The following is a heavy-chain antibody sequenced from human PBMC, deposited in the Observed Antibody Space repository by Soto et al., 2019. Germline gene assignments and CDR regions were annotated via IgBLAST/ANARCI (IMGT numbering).Heavy chain of an antibody. J-gene: IGHJ4*02. Sequence: QVQLQQWGAGLLKPSETLSLTCDVYGGSFSGYYWTWIRQPPGTGLEWIGEINHSGSTNYNPSLKSPVTLSVDTSKNQFSLKLTSVTAADTAVYYCARDKITGLFDYWGQGTLVTVSS. CDR2: INHSGST. CDR3: ARDKITGLFDY. CDR1: GGSFSGYY. V-gene: IGHV4-34*01. D-gene: IGHD2-8*02.